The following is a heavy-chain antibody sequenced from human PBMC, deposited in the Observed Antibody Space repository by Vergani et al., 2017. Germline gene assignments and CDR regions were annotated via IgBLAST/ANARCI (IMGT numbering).Heavy chain of an antibody. D-gene: IGHD6-19*01. CDR1: GGSFSGYY. V-gene: IGHV4-34*01. Sequence: QVQLQQWGAGLLKPSETLSLTCAVYGGSFSGYYWSWIRQPPGKGLEWIGEINHSGSTNYNPSLKSRVTISVDTSKNQFSLKLSSVTAADTAVYYCARVDSSGWYDAFDIWGQGTMVTVSS. CDR2: INHSGST. CDR3: ARVDSSGWYDAFDI. J-gene: IGHJ3*02.